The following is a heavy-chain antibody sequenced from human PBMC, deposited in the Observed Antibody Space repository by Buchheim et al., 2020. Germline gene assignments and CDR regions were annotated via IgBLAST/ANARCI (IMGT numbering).Heavy chain of an antibody. V-gene: IGHV4-30-4*01. D-gene: IGHD3-3*01. CDR2: IYYSGST. Sequence: QVQLQESGPGLVKPSQTLSLTCTVSGGSISSGDYYWSWIRQPPGKGLEWIGYIYYSGSTYYNPSLKSRVTISVDTSKNQFSLKRSVVTAADTAVYYCARAAVGFWEWLFQPTENWFDPWGQGTL. CDR1: GGSISSGDYY. CDR3: ARAAVGFWEWLFQPTENWFDP. J-gene: IGHJ5*02.